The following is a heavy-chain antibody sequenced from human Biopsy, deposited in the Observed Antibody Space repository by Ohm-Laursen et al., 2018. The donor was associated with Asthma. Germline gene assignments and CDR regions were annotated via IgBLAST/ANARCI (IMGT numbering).Heavy chain of an antibody. D-gene: IGHD6-19*01. V-gene: IGHV1-69*01. CDR3: ARCQVGYSSGWPLLLKKIYYPGMDV. CDR2: IMTVFGTT. J-gene: IGHJ6*02. CDR1: GGTFSNFA. Sequence: SSVKVSCKAPGGTFSNFAISWVRQAPGQGLEWLGGIMTVFGTTNYAQKFQGRVTITADESTSTAYMEVTSLRSEDTAIYYCARCQVGYSSGWPLLLKKIYYPGMDVWGQGTAVTVSS.